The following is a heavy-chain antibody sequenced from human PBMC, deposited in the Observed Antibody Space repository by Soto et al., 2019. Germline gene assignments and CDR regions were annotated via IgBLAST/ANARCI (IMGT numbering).Heavy chain of an antibody. Sequence: EVQLVESGGGLIQPGGSLRLSCAASGFTVSSYYMSWVRQAPGKGLEWVSVIYSGGSTYYADSVKGRFNISRDNSKNALYLQRTSLRSEDTAVYYGARVVSSGYYYHQLMDVWGQGTTVTVSS. V-gene: IGHV3-53*01. D-gene: IGHD3-22*01. J-gene: IGHJ6*02. CDR3: ARVVSSGYYYHQLMDV. CDR1: GFTVSSYY. CDR2: IYSGGST.